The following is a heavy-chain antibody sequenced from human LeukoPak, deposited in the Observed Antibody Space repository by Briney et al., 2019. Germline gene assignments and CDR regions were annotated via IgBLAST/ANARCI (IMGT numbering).Heavy chain of an antibody. CDR3: ATNLYSSGWLYTYYFDY. CDR2: IIPIFGTA. J-gene: IGHJ4*02. V-gene: IGHV1-69*01. Sequence: ASVKVSCKASGGTFSSYAISWVRQAPGQGLEWMGGIIPIFGTANYAQKFQGRVTITADESTSTAYMELSSLRSEDTAVYYCATNLYSSGWLYTYYFDYWGQGTLVTVSS. CDR1: GGTFSSYA. D-gene: IGHD6-19*01.